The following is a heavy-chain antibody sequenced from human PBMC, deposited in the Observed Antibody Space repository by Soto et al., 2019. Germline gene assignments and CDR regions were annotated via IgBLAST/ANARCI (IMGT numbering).Heavy chain of an antibody. CDR1: GGSISSSSHH. Sequence: SETLSLTCAVSGGSISSSSHHWGWIRQPPGQGLEWIGSIYYSGTTYYNPSLKSRLTISVDTSKNQFSLRLSSVTAADTAVYYCAREKDSAGDSWGQGTLVTVSS. D-gene: IGHD6-13*01. J-gene: IGHJ4*02. V-gene: IGHV4-39*02. CDR3: AREKDSAGDS. CDR2: IYYSGTT.